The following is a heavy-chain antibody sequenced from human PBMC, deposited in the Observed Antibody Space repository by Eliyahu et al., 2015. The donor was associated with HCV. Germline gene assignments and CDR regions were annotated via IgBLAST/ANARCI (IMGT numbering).Heavy chain of an antibody. J-gene: IGHJ6*02. CDR3: ARDPGTTVTPRYYYYGMDV. Sequence: QVQLQESGPGLVKPSGTLSLTCAVSGGSISSSNWWSWVRQPPGKGLEWIGEIYHSGSTNYNPSLKSRVTISVDKSKNQFSLKLSSVTAADTAVYYCARDPGTTVTPRYYYYGMDVWGQGTTVTVSS. CDR2: IYHSGST. V-gene: IGHV4-4*02. CDR1: GGSISSSNW. D-gene: IGHD4-17*01.